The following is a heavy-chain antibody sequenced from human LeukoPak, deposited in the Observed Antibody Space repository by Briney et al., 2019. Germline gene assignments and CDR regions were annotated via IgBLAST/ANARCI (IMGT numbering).Heavy chain of an antibody. CDR2: IYHSGST. CDR3: ARTDFWSGYYRNFDY. J-gene: IGHJ4*02. CDR1: GYSISSGYY. Sequence: SETLSLTCAVSGYSISSGYYWGWIRQPPGKRLEWIGSIYHSGSTYYNPSLKSRVTISVDTSKNQFSLKLSSVTAADTAVYYCARTDFWSGYYRNFDYWGQGTLVTVSS. V-gene: IGHV4-38-2*01. D-gene: IGHD3-3*01.